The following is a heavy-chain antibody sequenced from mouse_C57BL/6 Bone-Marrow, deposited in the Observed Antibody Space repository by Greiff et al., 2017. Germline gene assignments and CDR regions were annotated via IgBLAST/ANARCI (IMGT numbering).Heavy chain of an antibody. V-gene: IGHV5-17*01. D-gene: IGHD3-2*02. J-gene: IGHJ3*01. Sequence: VQLQQSGGGLVKPGGSLKLSCAASGFTFSDYGMHWVRQAPEKGLEWVAYISSGSSTIYYADTVKGRFTISRDNAKNTLFLQMTSLRSEDTAMYYCARSDSSGPFAYWGQGTLVTVSA. CDR1: GFTFSDYG. CDR2: ISSGSSTI. CDR3: ARSDSSGPFAY.